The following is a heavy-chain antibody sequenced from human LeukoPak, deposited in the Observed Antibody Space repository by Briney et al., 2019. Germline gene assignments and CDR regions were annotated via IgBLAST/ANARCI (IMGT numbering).Heavy chain of an antibody. CDR3: ASGNTIFNWFDP. Sequence: ASVKVSCKASGYTFTSYYMYWVRQAPGQGLEWMGIINPNRGSTSYAQKFQGRVTITADESTSTAYMELSSLRSEDTAVYYCASGNTIFNWFDPWGQGTLVTVSS. J-gene: IGHJ5*02. D-gene: IGHD3-9*01. CDR2: INPNRGST. V-gene: IGHV1-46*01. CDR1: GYTFTSYY.